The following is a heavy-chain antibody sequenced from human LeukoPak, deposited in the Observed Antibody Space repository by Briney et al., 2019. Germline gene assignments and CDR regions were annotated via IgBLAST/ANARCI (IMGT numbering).Heavy chain of an antibody. J-gene: IGHJ6*03. CDR1: GGSISSYY. CDR2: IYYSGST. V-gene: IGHV4-59*01. CDR3: ARDDYGDYGGGRYYYMDV. D-gene: IGHD4-17*01. Sequence: KPSETLSLTCTVSGGSISSYYWSWIRQPPGKGLEWIGYIYYSGSTNYNPSLKSRVTISVDTSKNQFSLKLSSVTAADTAVYYCARDDYGDYGGGRYYYMDVWGKGTTVTVSS.